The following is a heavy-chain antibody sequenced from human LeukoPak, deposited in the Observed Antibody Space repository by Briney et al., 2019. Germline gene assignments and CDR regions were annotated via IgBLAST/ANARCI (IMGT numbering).Heavy chain of an antibody. D-gene: IGHD1-26*01. V-gene: IGHV3-7*01. Sequence: GGSLRLSCTASGFTFTTYWMSWVRHPPGRGLEWVANIKQDGTEKYYVDSVKGRFTISRDNAESSLYLQLSSLGAEDTAVYYCVRGGLYPYSGTSGDYWGQGTLVTVSS. CDR1: GFTFTTYW. CDR3: VRGGLYPYSGTSGDY. CDR2: IKQDGTEK. J-gene: IGHJ4*02.